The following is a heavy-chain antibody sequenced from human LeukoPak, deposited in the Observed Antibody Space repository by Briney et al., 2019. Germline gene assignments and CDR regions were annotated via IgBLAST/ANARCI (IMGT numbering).Heavy chain of an antibody. CDR1: GGSFSGYY. Sequence: TPSETLSLTCAVYGGSFSGYYWSWIRQPPGKGLEWIGEINHSGSTNYNPSLKSRVTISVATSKNQFSLKLSSVTAADTAVYYCARGWYDILTGPYYFDYWGQGTLVTVSS. J-gene: IGHJ4*02. CDR3: ARGWYDILTGPYYFDY. D-gene: IGHD3-9*01. V-gene: IGHV4-34*01. CDR2: INHSGST.